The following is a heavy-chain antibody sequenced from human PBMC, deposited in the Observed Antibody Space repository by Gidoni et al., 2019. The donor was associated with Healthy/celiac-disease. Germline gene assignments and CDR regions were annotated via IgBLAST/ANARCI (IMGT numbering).Heavy chain of an antibody. CDR2: INPSGGST. Sequence: QVQLVQSGAAVKKPGASVTVSCKASGYTFTSYYMHWVRQAPGQGLEWMGIINPSGGSTSYAQKFQGRVTMTRDTSTSTVYMELSSLRSEDTAVYYCARVRGVAGTAEYFQHWGQGTLVTVSS. V-gene: IGHV1-46*01. D-gene: IGHD6-19*01. CDR3: ARVRGVAGTAEYFQH. CDR1: GYTFTSYY. J-gene: IGHJ1*01.